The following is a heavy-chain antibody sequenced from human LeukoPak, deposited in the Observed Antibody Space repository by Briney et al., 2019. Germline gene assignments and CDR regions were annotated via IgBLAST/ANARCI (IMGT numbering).Heavy chain of an antibody. Sequence: GGSLRLSCAASGFTFSSYWMNWVRQAPGKGLEWVSYISSSGSTMYYADFVKGRFTISRDNAKNSLYLQMNSLRAEDTAVYYCARDWVAVAGRYFDYWGQGTLVTVSS. CDR2: ISSSGSTM. J-gene: IGHJ4*02. D-gene: IGHD6-19*01. CDR3: ARDWVAVAGRYFDY. V-gene: IGHV3-48*04. CDR1: GFTFSSYW.